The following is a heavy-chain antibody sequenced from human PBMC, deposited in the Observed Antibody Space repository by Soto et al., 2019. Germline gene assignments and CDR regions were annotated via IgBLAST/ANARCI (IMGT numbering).Heavy chain of an antibody. Sequence: PGGSLRLSCAASGFTFSSYWMSWVRQAPGKGLEWVANIKQDGSEKYYVDSVKGRFTISRDNAKNSLYLQMNSLRAEDTAVYYCTGIDWILLSPSDFDYWGQGTLVTVSS. D-gene: IGHD3-9*01. V-gene: IGHV3-7*01. CDR3: TGIDWILLSPSDFDY. J-gene: IGHJ4*02. CDR1: GFTFSSYW. CDR2: IKQDGSEK.